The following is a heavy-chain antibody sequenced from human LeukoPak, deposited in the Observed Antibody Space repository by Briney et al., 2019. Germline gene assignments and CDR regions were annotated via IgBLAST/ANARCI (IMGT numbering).Heavy chain of an antibody. CDR3: ARLPRDCTNGVCPFYYGMDV. J-gene: IGHJ6*02. CDR1: GGSISSSHW. D-gene: IGHD2-8*01. CDR2: IYYSGST. V-gene: IGHV4-39*01. Sequence: PSETLSLTCAVSGGSISSSHWCTWVRQPPGKGLEWIGSIYYSGSTYYNPSLKSRVTISVDTSKNQFSLKLSSVTAADTAVYYCARLPRDCTNGVCPFYYGMDVWGQGTTVTVSS.